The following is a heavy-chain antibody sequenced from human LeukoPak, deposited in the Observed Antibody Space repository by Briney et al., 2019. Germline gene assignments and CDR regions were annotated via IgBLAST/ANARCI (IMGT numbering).Heavy chain of an antibody. J-gene: IGHJ4*02. CDR3: ARVVGATTPRNRFDY. V-gene: IGHV1-18*01. Sequence: ASVKVSCKASGYTFTSSGISWVRQAPGQGLEWMGWISAYNGNTNYAQKLQGRVTMTTDTSTSTAYMELRSLRSDDTAVYYCARVVGATTPRNRFDYWGQGTLVTVSS. CDR1: GYTFTSSG. CDR2: ISAYNGNT. D-gene: IGHD1-26*01.